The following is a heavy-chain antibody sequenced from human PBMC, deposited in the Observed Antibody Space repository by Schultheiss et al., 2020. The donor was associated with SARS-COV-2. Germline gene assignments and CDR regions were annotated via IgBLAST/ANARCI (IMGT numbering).Heavy chain of an antibody. J-gene: IGHJ4*02. D-gene: IGHD6-19*01. CDR3: ARQGTIAVVGNDY. V-gene: IGHV1-46*01. CDR2: INPSGGST. CDR1: GYTFTGYY. Sequence: ASVKVSCKASGYTFTGYYMHWVRQAPGQGLEWMGIINPSGGSTSYAQKFQGRVTMTRDTSISTAYMELSRLRSDDTAVYYCARQGTIAVVGNDYWGQGTLVTVSS.